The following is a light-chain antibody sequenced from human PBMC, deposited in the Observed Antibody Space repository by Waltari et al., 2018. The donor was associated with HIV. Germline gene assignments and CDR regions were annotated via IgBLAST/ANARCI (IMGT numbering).Light chain of an antibody. CDR1: SSDVGGYNY. V-gene: IGLV2-8*01. J-gene: IGLJ2*01. Sequence: QSALTQPPSASGSPGQSLTISCTGTSSDVGGYNYVSWYQQQPGKAPKLMSYEVTKRPSGGPDRFSGCKSGNTASLTVSGLQAEDEAEYYCSSYVGSSNVVFGGGTKLTVL. CDR2: EVT. CDR3: SSYVGSSNVV.